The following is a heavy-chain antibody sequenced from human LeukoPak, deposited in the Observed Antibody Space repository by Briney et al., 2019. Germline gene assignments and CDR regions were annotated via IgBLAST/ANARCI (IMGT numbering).Heavy chain of an antibody. CDR1: GVTFRTYA. CDR3: ARVNSPLWFGEAYFDY. V-gene: IGHV3-23*01. D-gene: IGHD3-10*01. CDR2: IGGSGAST. J-gene: IGHJ4*02. Sequence: GGSLRLSCAASGVTFRTYAMSWVRQAPGKGLEWVAGIGGSGASTFYADSVKGRFTISRDNAKNSLYLQMNSLRAEDTAVYYCARVNSPLWFGEAYFDYWGQGTLVTVSS.